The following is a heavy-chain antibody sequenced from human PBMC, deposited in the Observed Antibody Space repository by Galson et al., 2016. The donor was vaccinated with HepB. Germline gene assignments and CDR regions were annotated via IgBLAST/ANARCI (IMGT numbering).Heavy chain of an antibody. CDR1: GFNFSRYW. CDR3: ARGRSLGD. J-gene: IGHJ4*02. Sequence: SLRLSCAISGFNFSRYWMTWARQAPGKGLEWVANINQDGGQRYYVDSGKGRFLISRDNAKESLYLQMNSLGVDDTALYYCARGRSLGDWGQGALVTVSS. CDR2: INQDGGQR. V-gene: IGHV3-7*01. D-gene: IGHD7-27*01.